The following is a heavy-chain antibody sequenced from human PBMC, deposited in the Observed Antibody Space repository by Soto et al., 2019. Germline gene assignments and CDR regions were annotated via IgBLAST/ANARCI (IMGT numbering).Heavy chain of an antibody. CDR2: IYYSGFT. V-gene: IGHV4-30-4*01. Sequence: QVQLQESGPGLVKPSQTLSLTCTVSGGSISSGDYYWSWIRQPPGKGLEWIGYIYYSGFTYYNPSLNSRLTMSVDMSKNQFSLKLSSVIAADTAVYYCARSDNYVPFDHWGQGTLVTVSS. CDR1: GGSISSGDYY. J-gene: IGHJ4*02. D-gene: IGHD4-4*01. CDR3: ARSDNYVPFDH.